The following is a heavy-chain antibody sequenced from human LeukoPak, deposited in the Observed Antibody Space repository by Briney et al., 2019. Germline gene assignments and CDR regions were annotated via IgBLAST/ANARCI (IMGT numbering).Heavy chain of an antibody. J-gene: IGHJ4*02. CDR1: GYIFTSYW. Sequence: GESLKISCKGSGYIFTSYWITWVRQMPRKGLEWMGIIYPGDSDTKYNPSFQGQVTISADKSISTAYLQWSSLKASDTAMYYCARRSYSGKDFDYWGQGTLVTVSS. CDR2: IYPGDSDT. V-gene: IGHV5-51*01. CDR3: ARRSYSGKDFDY. D-gene: IGHD4-23*01.